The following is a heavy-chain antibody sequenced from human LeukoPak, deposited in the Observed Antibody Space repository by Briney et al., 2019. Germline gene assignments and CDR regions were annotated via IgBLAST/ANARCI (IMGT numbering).Heavy chain of an antibody. Sequence: GGSLRLSCAASGFTVSSSYMSWVRQAPGKGLEWVSAISGSGGNTHYADSVRGRFTISRDNSKNTLYLQMDRLRAEDTAVYYCAKSSGPYYDSSGFFDYWGQGTLVTVSS. CDR2: ISGSGGNT. V-gene: IGHV3-23*01. D-gene: IGHD3-22*01. CDR3: AKSSGPYYDSSGFFDY. J-gene: IGHJ4*02. CDR1: GFTVSSSY.